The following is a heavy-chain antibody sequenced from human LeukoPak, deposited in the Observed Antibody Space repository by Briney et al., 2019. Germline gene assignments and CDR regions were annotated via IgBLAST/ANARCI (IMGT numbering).Heavy chain of an antibody. J-gene: IGHJ6*02. Sequence: GGSLRLSCVASGFTFSSYWMNWVRQAPGKGLEWVSSNSSSSSYIYYADSVKGRFTISRDNAKNSLYLQMNSLRAEDTAVYYCARDGPERMYYYYGMDVWGQGTTVTVSS. CDR2: NSSSSSYI. V-gene: IGHV3-21*01. CDR1: GFTFSSYW. CDR3: ARDGPERMYYYYGMDV. D-gene: IGHD1-1*01.